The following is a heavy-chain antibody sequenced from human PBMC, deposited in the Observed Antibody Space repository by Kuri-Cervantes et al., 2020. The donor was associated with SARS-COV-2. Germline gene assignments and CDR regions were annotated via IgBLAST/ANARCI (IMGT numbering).Heavy chain of an antibody. Sequence: GESLKISCAASGFTFSSYGMHWVRQAPGRGLEWVAVIWYDGSNKYYADSVEGRFTISRDNSKNTLYLQMNSLRAEDTAVYYCARDENRVVPAAILYYYYYGMDVWGQGTTVTVSS. CDR1: GFTFSSYG. V-gene: IGHV3-33*01. D-gene: IGHD2-2*01. J-gene: IGHJ6*02. CDR3: ARDENRVVPAAILYYYYYGMDV. CDR2: IWYDGSNK.